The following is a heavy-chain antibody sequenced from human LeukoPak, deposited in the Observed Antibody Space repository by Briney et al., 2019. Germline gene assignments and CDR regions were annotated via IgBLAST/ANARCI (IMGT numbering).Heavy chain of an antibody. J-gene: IGHJ4*02. Sequence: GGSLRLSCAASGFTFSGSAMHWVRQASGKGLEWVGRIRSKANSYATVYAASVKGRFTISRDDSKKTVYLQMNSLRTEDTAVYYCAKEASHCSSRHYDYWGQGILVTVSS. V-gene: IGHV3-73*01. D-gene: IGHD6-13*01. CDR1: GFTFSGSA. CDR2: IRSKANSYAT. CDR3: AKEASHCSSRHYDY.